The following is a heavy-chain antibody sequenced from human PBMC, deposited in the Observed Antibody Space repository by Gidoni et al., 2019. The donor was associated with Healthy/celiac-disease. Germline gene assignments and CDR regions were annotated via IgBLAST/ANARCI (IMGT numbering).Heavy chain of an antibody. CDR2: INHSGST. V-gene: IGHV4-34*01. CDR1: GGSFSGYY. CDR3: ARGHGMDV. J-gene: IGHJ6*02. Sequence: QVQLQQWGAGLLKPSETLSLTCAVYGGSFSGYYWSWIRQPPGKGLEWIWEINHSGSTNYNPSRKSRVTISVDTSKNQFSLKLSSVTAADTAVYYCARGHGMDVWGQGTTVTVSS.